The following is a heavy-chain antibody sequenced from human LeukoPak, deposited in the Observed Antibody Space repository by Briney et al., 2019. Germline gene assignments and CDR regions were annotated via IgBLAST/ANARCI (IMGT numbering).Heavy chain of an antibody. Sequence: SETLSLTCTVSGGSISSYYWSWIRQPAGKGLEWIGRIYISGSTNYNPSLKSRVTMSVDTSKNQFSLKLSSVTAADTAVYYCARHESAVGALFYWGQGTLVTVSS. CDR3: ARHESAVGALFY. J-gene: IGHJ4*02. CDR1: GGSISSYY. CDR2: IYISGST. D-gene: IGHD1-26*01. V-gene: IGHV4-4*07.